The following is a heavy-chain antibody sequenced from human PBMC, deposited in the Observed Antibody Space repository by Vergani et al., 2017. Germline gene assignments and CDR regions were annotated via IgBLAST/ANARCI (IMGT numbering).Heavy chain of an antibody. CDR3: ARVGTSSNRDYFDY. CDR1: GYTFTDYF. J-gene: IGHJ4*02. D-gene: IGHD2-2*01. Sequence: QVQLVQSGAEVKKPGASVTVSCKASGYTFTDYFMHWVRQAPGQGLEWMGWINPNSGGTNYAQKFQGRVTMTRDTSISTASMELSNLRSDDTAVYYCARVGTSSNRDYFDYWGQGTLVTVSS. CDR2: INPNSGGT. V-gene: IGHV1-2*02.